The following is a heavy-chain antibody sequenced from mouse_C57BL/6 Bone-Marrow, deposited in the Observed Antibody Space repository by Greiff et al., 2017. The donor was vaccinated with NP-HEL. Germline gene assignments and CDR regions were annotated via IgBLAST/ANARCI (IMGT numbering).Heavy chain of an antibody. CDR1: GFSLTSYG. J-gene: IGHJ4*01. Sequence: QVQLQQSGPGLVQPSQSLSISCTVSGFSLTSYGVHWVRQTPGRGLEWLGVIWSGGGTDYNAAFISRLSISKDNTKSQVFLKMNRLQADDTAIYYCAMIYYGNLYYAMDYWGQGASVTVSS. CDR2: IWSGGGT. CDR3: AMIYYGNLYYAMDY. D-gene: IGHD2-1*01. V-gene: IGHV2-2*01.